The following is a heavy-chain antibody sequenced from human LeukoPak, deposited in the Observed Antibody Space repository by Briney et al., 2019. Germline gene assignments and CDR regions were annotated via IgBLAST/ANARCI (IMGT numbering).Heavy chain of an antibody. V-gene: IGHV4-59*01. CDR1: GGSISSYY. Sequence: SETLSLTCTVSGGSISSYYWSWIRQPPGKGLEWIGYIYYSGSTNYNPSLKSRVTISVDTSKNQFSLKLSSVTAADTAVYYCARTLTYHYYGMDVWGQGTTVTVSS. CDR2: IYYSGST. J-gene: IGHJ6*02. CDR3: ARTLTYHYYGMDV.